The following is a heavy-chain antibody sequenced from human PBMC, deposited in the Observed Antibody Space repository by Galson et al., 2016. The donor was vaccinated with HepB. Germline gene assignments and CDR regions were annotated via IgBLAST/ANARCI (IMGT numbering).Heavy chain of an antibody. CDR3: ARDSTRFDL. CDR1: GDSISNFY. J-gene: IGHJ5*02. V-gene: IGHV4-59*01. Sequence: SETLSLTCTVSGDSISNFYWSWIRQSPGKGLEWIGQMYYSGNTNYNPSLKSRVTISVDTSKNQFSLNLISVTAADTAVYYCARDSTRFDLWGQGPLVTVSP. CDR2: MYYSGNT.